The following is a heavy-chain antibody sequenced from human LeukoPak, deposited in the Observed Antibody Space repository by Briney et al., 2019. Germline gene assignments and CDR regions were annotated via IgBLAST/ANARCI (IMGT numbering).Heavy chain of an antibody. D-gene: IGHD2-21*01. J-gene: IGHJ4*02. V-gene: IGHV1-8*01. CDR2: MNPNSGST. CDR3: ARGGFSSVAEYYFDY. Sequence: ASVKVSCKASGYTFTSYDINWVRQATGQGLEWMGWMNPNSGSTGYAQKFQGRVTMTRNTSISTAYMELSSLRSEDTAVYYCARGGFSSVAEYYFDYWGQGTLVTVSS. CDR1: GYTFTSYD.